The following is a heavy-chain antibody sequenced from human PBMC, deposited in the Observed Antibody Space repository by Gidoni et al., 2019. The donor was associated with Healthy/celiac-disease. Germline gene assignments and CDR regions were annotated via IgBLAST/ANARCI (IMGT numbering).Heavy chain of an antibody. CDR1: GFTISSYA. V-gene: IGHV3-30-3*01. D-gene: IGHD5-12*01. Sequence: QVQLVESGGGVVQPGRSLRLSCAASGFTISSYAMHWVRQAPGKGLEWVAVISYDGSNKYYADSVKGRFTISRDNSKNTLYLQMNSLRAEDTAVYYCVPPDIVATIKDYWGQGTLVTVSS. J-gene: IGHJ4*02. CDR3: VPPDIVATIKDY. CDR2: ISYDGSNK.